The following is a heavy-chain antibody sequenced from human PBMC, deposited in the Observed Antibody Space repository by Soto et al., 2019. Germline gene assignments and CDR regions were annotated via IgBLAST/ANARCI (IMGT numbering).Heavy chain of an antibody. J-gene: IGHJ6*02. CDR1: GFTFSSYS. CDR3: ASWGVVIGTGYYGMDV. Sequence: GGSLRLSCAASGFTFSSYSMNWVRQAPGKGLEWVSYISSSSGTIYYADSVKGRFTISRDNAKNSLYLQMNSLRDEDTAVYYCASWGVVIGTGYYGMDVWGQGTTVTVSS. V-gene: IGHV3-48*02. CDR2: ISSSSGTI. D-gene: IGHD3-3*01.